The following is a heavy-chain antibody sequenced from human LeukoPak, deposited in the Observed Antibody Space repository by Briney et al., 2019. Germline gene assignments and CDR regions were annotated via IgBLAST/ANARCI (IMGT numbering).Heavy chain of an antibody. Sequence: ASVKVSCKASGYTFTGYYMHWVRQAPGQGLEWMGWINPNSGGTIYAQKFQGRVTMTEDTSTDTAYMELSSLRSEDTAVYYCATGGVLTGTPHDYWGQGTLVTVSS. D-gene: IGHD1-14*01. V-gene: IGHV1-2*02. CDR3: ATGGVLTGTPHDY. CDR1: GYTFTGYY. CDR2: INPNSGGT. J-gene: IGHJ4*02.